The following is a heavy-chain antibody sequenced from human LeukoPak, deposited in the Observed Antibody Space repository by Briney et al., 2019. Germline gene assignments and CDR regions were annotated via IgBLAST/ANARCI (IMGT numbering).Heavy chain of an antibody. J-gene: IGHJ5*02. D-gene: IGHD1-26*01. CDR2: INAGNGNT. V-gene: IGHV1-3*01. Sequence: ASVKVPCKASGYTFTDYVMHWVRQAPGQRLEWMGWINAGNGNTKYSQKFQGRVTITRDTSASTVYMELSSLRSEDTAVYYCAREVWEFDPCCQGTLVIVCS. CDR1: GYTFTDYV. CDR3: AREVWEFDP.